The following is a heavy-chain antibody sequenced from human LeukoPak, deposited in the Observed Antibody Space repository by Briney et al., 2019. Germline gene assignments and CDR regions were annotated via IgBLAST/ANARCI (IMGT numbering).Heavy chain of an antibody. Sequence: ASVKVSCKASGYTFTGYYMHWVRQAPGQGLEWMGWINPNSGGTNYAQKFQGRVTMTRDTSISTAYMELSRLRSDDTAVYYCATDRFSAYYHRHLDYWGQGTLVTVSS. D-gene: IGHD3-10*01. CDR2: INPNSGGT. CDR1: GYTFTGYY. CDR3: ATDRFSAYYHRHLDY. V-gene: IGHV1-2*02. J-gene: IGHJ4*02.